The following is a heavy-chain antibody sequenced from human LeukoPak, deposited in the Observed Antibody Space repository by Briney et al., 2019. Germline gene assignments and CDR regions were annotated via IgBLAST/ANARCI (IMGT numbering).Heavy chain of an antibody. J-gene: IGHJ6*02. CDR1: GFTFSSFG. D-gene: IGHD1-26*01. CDR2: ISGSGGTT. CDR3: AKDTSGSTSYSYHYGMDV. Sequence: GGSPRLSCAASGFTFSSFGMHWVRQAPGKGLEWVSVISGSGGTTYYADSVKGRFTISRDNSKSTLYLQMNSLRAEDTAVYYCAKDTSGSTSYSYHYGMDVWGQGTTVTVSS. V-gene: IGHV3-23*01.